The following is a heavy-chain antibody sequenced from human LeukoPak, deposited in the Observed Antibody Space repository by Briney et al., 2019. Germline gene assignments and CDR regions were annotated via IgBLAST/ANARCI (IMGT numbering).Heavy chain of an antibody. CDR3: AREHYDFWSGYYRY. CDR2: IYYSGST. J-gene: IGHJ4*02. V-gene: IGHV4-59*11. Sequence: SETLSLTCTVSGGSISSHYWSWIRQPPGKGLEWIAYIYYSGSTNYNPSLKSRVTISVDTSKNQFSLKLSSVTAADTAVYYCAREHYDFWSGYYRYWGQGTLVTVSS. CDR1: GGSISSHY. D-gene: IGHD3-3*01.